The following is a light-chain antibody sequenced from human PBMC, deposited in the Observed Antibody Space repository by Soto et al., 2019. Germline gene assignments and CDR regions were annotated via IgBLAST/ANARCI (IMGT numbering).Light chain of an antibody. Sequence: DIQMTHSPSTLSSSVVYRVTITCQASQDIYKYLDWFQQKPGKAPKLLIYDASHLATGVPPRFSGSGSGTHFTFTISSLQPEDVGTYYCQQYDKFLTFGQGTRLEIK. CDR3: QQYDKFLT. V-gene: IGKV1-33*01. CDR1: QDIYKY. J-gene: IGKJ5*01. CDR2: DAS.